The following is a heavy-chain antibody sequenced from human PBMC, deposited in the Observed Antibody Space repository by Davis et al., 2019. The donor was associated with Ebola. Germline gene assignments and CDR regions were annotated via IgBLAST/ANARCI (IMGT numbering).Heavy chain of an antibody. CDR2: VYPGDSET. V-gene: IGHV5-51*01. CDR3: ARGMYFYDHIGDYREGAFEI. CDR1: GYNFPKYW. Sequence: GESLKISCTGSGYNFPKYWIGWVRQAPGKGLEWMGNVYPGDSETNYSPSFQGQVTISVDKSTSTVSLQWSSLKASDTALYYCARGMYFYDHIGDYREGAFEIWGPGTMVSVSS. J-gene: IGHJ3*02. D-gene: IGHD3-22*01.